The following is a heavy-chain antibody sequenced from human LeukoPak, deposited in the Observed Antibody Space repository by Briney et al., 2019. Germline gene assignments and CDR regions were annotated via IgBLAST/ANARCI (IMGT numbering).Heavy chain of an antibody. CDR3: ARDLRLSGSYGSGSFGY. D-gene: IGHD3-10*01. CDR2: ISGSGGST. V-gene: IGHV3-23*01. J-gene: IGHJ4*02. Sequence: PGGSLRLSCAASGFTFSSYAMRWVRQAPGKGLEWVSAISGSGGSTYYADSVKGRFTISRDNSKNTLYLQMNSLRAEDTAVYYCARDLRLSGSYGSGSFGYWGQGTLVTVPS. CDR1: GFTFSSYA.